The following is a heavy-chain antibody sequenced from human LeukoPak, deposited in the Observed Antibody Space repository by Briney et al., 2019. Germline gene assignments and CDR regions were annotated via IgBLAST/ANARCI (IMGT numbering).Heavy chain of an antibody. V-gene: IGHV3-23*01. CDR2: ISSSGDNT. D-gene: IGHD3-22*01. CDR3: AKGSYYDSSGSFYFDY. J-gene: IGHJ4*02. Sequence: GGSLRLSCAASGFTFSSYSMNWVRQAPGKGLEWVSGISSSGDNTYYADSVKGRFTISRDNSKNTLYVQVNSLGTEDTAAYYCAKGSYYDSSGSFYFDYWGQGTLVTVSS. CDR1: GFTFSSYS.